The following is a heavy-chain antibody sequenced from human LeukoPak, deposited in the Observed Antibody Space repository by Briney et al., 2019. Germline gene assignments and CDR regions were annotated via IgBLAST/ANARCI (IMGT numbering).Heavy chain of an antibody. J-gene: IGHJ6*03. Sequence: ASVKVSCKAYGYTLTSYDINWVRQATGQGLEWMGWMNPNSGNTGYAQKFQGRVTITRNTTISTAYMELSSLRSEDMAVYYCARVRYLGGYMDVWGKGTPVTVSS. CDR2: MNPNSGNT. D-gene: IGHD3-16*01. CDR1: GYTLTSYD. V-gene: IGHV1-8*03. CDR3: ARVRYLGGYMDV.